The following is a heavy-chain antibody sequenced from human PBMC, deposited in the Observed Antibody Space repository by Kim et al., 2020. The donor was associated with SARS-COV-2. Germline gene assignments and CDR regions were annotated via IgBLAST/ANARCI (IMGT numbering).Heavy chain of an antibody. Sequence: IVGTETYAQKFQGRVTITADESTSTAYMELSSLRSEDTAVYYCARVLRKAFDIWGQGTMVTVSS. V-gene: IGHV1-69*01. CDR2: IVGTE. J-gene: IGHJ3*02. D-gene: IGHD1-26*01. CDR3: ARVLRKAFDI.